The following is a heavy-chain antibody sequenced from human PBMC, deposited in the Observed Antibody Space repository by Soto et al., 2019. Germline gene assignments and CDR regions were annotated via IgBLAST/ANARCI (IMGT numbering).Heavy chain of an antibody. V-gene: IGHV3-23*01. Sequence: PGGSVRLSCAVSGFTFSSSAMSWVRQAPGQGLEWVSAISGSGGSTYYVDSVKGRFTISRDNAKNSLYLQMNSLRAEDTAVYYCASHINKWLVRYHYFDYWGQGTLVTVSS. CDR2: ISGSGGST. CDR1: GFTFSSSA. CDR3: ASHINKWLVRYHYFDY. J-gene: IGHJ4*02. D-gene: IGHD6-19*01.